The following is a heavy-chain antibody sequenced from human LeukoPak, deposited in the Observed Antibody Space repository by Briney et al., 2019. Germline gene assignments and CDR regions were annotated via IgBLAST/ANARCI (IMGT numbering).Heavy chain of an antibody. J-gene: IGHJ4*02. Sequence: GGSLSPSCAASGFAFSSYWRDWVRQAPGKGLEWLANKKEDGSEENYVDSVKGRFTITTDNAKNSLYLQMHSLRGEDTTVYYCARGMVFDNTTYFDSWGQGDLGTASS. V-gene: IGHV3-7*01. CDR2: KKEDGSEE. CDR3: ARGMVFDNTTYFDS. CDR1: GFAFSSYW. D-gene: IGHD3/OR15-3a*01.